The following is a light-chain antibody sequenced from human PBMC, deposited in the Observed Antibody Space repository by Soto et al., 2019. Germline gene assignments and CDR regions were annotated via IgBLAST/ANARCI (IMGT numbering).Light chain of an antibody. CDR2: DAS. Sequence: EIQLTQSPSTLSASAGERATLSCRASQSIRNKLAWYQQKPGKAPRLLFSDASTLESAVPARFSGSGSGTEFTLTISSLQPDDFVTYYCQQNKSYKTFGQGTKVDIK. V-gene: IGKV1-5*01. CDR1: QSIRNK. CDR3: QQNKSYKT. J-gene: IGKJ1*01.